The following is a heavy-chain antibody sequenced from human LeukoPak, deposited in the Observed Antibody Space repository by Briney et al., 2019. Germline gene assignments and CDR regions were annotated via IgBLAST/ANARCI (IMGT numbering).Heavy chain of an antibody. CDR3: ARQGGGPACFDY. V-gene: IGHV3-21*01. D-gene: IGHD3-16*01. Sequence: SGGSLRLSCAASGFSFSSYSMNWVRQAPGKGLEWVSSISSSSSYIYYADSVKGRFTISRDNAKNSLYLQMNSLRAEDTAVYYCARQGGGPACFDYWGQGTLVTVSS. J-gene: IGHJ4*02. CDR2: ISSSSSYI. CDR1: GFSFSSYS.